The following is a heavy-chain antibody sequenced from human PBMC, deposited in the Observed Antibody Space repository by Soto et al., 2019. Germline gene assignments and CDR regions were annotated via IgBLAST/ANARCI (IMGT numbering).Heavy chain of an antibody. Sequence: SETLSLTCTVSGGSISSYYWSWIRQPPGKGLEWIGYIYYTGNTNYNPSLKRRVTISVDTSKNQFSLKLTSLTAADTAVYYCARARTSSAVDFDYWGQGTLVTVSS. J-gene: IGHJ4*02. D-gene: IGHD6-19*01. CDR3: ARARTSSAVDFDY. CDR2: IYYTGNT. CDR1: GGSISSYY. V-gene: IGHV4-59*01.